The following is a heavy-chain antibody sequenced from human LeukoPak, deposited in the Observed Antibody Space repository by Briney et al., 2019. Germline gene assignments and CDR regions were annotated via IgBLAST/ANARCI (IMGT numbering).Heavy chain of an antibody. CDR3: ARDLDGSYDY. CDR2: IKQDGSEK. Sequence: PGGSLRLSCAASGFTFSSFSMSWVRQAPGKGLEWVANIKQDGSEKYYVDSVKGRFTISRDNAKNSVHLQMNSLRAEDTAVYYCARDLDGSYDYWGQGTLVTVSS. V-gene: IGHV3-7*01. J-gene: IGHJ4*02. CDR1: GFTFSSFS. D-gene: IGHD1-26*01.